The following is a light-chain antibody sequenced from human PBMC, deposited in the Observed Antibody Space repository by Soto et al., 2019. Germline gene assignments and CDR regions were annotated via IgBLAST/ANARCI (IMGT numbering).Light chain of an antibody. CDR3: AAWDDSLNGYVV. CDR2: SNN. V-gene: IGLV1-44*01. J-gene: IGLJ2*01. CDR1: SSNIGSNT. Sequence: QTVVTQPPSASGTPGQRVTISCSGSSSNIGSNTVNWYQQLPGTAPKLLIYSNNQLPSGVPDRFSGSKSGTSASLAISGLQSEDEADYYCAAWDDSLNGYVVFGGGTQLTVL.